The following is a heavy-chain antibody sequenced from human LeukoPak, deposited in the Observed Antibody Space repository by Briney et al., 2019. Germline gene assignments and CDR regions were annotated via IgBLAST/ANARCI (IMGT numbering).Heavy chain of an antibody. CDR1: GFTFSSYA. CDR2: ISYDGSNK. Sequence: PGGSLRLSCAASGFTFSSYAMHWVRQAPGKGLEWVAVISYDGSNKYYADSVKGRFTISRDNSKNTLYLQMNSLRAEDTAVYYCARDFYDFWGGYQIEDRGQGTLVAV. J-gene: IGHJ4*02. V-gene: IGHV3-30*04. CDR3: ARDFYDFWGGYQIED. D-gene: IGHD3/OR15-3a*01.